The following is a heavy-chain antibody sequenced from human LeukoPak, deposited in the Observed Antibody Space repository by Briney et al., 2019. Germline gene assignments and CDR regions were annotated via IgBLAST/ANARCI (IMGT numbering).Heavy chain of an antibody. CDR2: IYYSGST. CDR1: GGSISSYY. V-gene: IGHV4-59*12. Sequence: PSETLSLTCTVSGGSISSYYWSWIRQPPGKGLEWIGYIYYSGSTNYNPSLKSRVTISVDTSKNQFSLKLSSVTAADTAVYYCARDPLGKYGDYPAEYFQCWGQGTLVTVSS. D-gene: IGHD4-17*01. J-gene: IGHJ1*01. CDR3: ARDPLGKYGDYPAEYFQC.